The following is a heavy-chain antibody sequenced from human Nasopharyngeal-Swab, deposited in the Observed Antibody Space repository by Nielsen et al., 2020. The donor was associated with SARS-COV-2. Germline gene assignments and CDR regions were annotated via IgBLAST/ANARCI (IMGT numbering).Heavy chain of an antibody. CDR3: ARVGKIAAADRNFWFDP. V-gene: IGHV4-59*01. Sequence: SETLSLTCTVSGGSISSYYCSWIRQPPGKGLEWIGYIYYSGSTNYNPSLKSRVTISVDTSKNQFSLKLSSVTAADTAVYYCARVGKIAAADRNFWFDPWGQGTLVTVSS. J-gene: IGHJ5*02. CDR1: GGSISSYY. D-gene: IGHD6-13*01. CDR2: IYYSGST.